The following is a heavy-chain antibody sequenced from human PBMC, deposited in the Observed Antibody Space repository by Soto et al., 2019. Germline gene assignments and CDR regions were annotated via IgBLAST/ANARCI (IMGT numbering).Heavy chain of an antibody. Sequence: SETLSLTCAVSGGSISSGGYSLTLIRQPPGKGLEWIGYIYHSGSTYYNPSLKSRVTISVDRSKNQFSLKLSSVTAADTAVYYCARGIGELGHWFDPWGQGTLVPVSS. CDR3: ARGIGELGHWFDP. D-gene: IGHD3-10*01. CDR1: GGSISSGGYS. J-gene: IGHJ5*02. V-gene: IGHV4-30-2*01. CDR2: IYHSGST.